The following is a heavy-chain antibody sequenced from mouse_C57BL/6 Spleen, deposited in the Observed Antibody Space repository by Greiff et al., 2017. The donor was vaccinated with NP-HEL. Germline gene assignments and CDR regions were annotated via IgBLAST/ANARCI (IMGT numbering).Heavy chain of an antibody. CDR2: ISYDGSN. CDR3: ARRRNYPYAMDY. V-gene: IGHV3-6*01. D-gene: IGHD1-1*02. CDR1: GYSITSGYY. J-gene: IGHJ4*01. Sequence: EVKLQESGPGLVKPSQSLSLTCSVTGYSITSGYYWNWIRQFPGNKLEWMGYISYDGSNNYNPSLKNRISITRDTSKNQFFLKLNSVTTEDTATYYCARRRNYPYAMDYWGQGTSVTVSS.